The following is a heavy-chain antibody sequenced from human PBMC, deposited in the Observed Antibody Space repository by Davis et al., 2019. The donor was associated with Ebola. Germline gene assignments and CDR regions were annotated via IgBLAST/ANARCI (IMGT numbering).Heavy chain of an antibody. CDR3: ARGLGYCTNGVCSTWFDP. J-gene: IGHJ5*02. V-gene: IGHV4-59*08. CDR1: GGSISSYY. Sequence: PGGSLRLSCTVSGGSISSYYWSWIRQPPGKGLEWLGYIYYSGSTNYNPSLKSRVTISVDTSKNQFSLKLSSVTAADTAVYYCARGLGYCTNGVCSTWFDPWGQGTLVTVSS. D-gene: IGHD2-8*01. CDR2: IYYSGST.